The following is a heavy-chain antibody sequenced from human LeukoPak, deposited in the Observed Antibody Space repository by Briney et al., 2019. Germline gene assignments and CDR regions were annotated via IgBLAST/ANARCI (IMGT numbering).Heavy chain of an antibody. V-gene: IGHV3-30*04. CDR1: GFTFSSYA. CDR2: ISYDGSNK. Sequence: PGGSLRLSCAASGFTFSSYAMHWDCQAPAKGMDLVAVISYDGSNKYYEDSVKGRLTITRDNSKNTLYLQINSLKAMDTEVNYGARDQAPSSSWPLDYWGQGTLVTVSS. D-gene: IGHD6-13*01. CDR3: ARDQAPSSSWPLDY. J-gene: IGHJ4*02.